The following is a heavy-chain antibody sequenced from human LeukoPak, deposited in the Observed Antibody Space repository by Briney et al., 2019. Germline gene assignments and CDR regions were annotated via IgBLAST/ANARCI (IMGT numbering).Heavy chain of an antibody. Sequence: SETLSLTCIVSGDSISSYYWSWIRRPPGKELEWIGYIYYSGSTNYNPSLKSRVTISVDTSKNQFSLKLSSVTAADTAVYYCAGVVRYSSSSTFDYWGQGTLVTVSS. CDR3: AGVVRYSSSSTFDY. D-gene: IGHD6-6*01. CDR1: GDSISSYY. V-gene: IGHV4-59*01. CDR2: IYYSGST. J-gene: IGHJ4*02.